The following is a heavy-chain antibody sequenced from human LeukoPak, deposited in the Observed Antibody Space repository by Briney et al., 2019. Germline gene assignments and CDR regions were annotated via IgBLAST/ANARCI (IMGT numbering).Heavy chain of an antibody. J-gene: IGHJ6*02. CDR2: IYYSGST. Sequence: SETLSLTCTVSGGSISSYYWSWIRQPPGKGLEWIGYIYYSGSTNYNPPLKSRVSISVDTSKNQFSLKLSSVTAADTAVYYCARDRIVVVPAAISMRYYYGMDVWGQGTTVTVSS. CDR1: GGSISSYY. D-gene: IGHD2-2*01. CDR3: ARDRIVVVPAAISMRYYYGMDV. V-gene: IGHV4-59*01.